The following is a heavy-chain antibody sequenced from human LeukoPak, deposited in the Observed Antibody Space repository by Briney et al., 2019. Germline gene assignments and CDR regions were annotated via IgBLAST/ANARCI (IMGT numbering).Heavy chain of an antibody. D-gene: IGHD6-13*01. CDR3: TKVGSSWHFDY. V-gene: IGHV1-18*01. CDR2: ISAYNGNA. CDR1: GYTFTSYG. J-gene: IGHJ4*02. Sequence: ASVKISCKASGYTFTSYGISWVRQAPGQGLEWMGWISAYNGNANYAQKLQGRVTMTTDTSTSTAYMELRSLRSDDTAVYCCTKVGSSWHFDYWGQGTLVTVSS.